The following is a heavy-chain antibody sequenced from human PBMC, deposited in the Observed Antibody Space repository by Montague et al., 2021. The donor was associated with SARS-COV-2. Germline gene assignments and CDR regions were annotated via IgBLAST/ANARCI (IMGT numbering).Heavy chain of an antibody. CDR1: GGSISSGSYY. D-gene: IGHD3-9*01. J-gene: IGHJ4*02. Sequence: TLSLTCTVSGGSISSGSYYWNWIRQPAGKGLEWIGRIYTSVSTNYNPSLKSRVTISVDTSKNQFSLKLSSVTAADTAVYYCARESLHLTGYYNDYFDYWGQGTLVTVSS. V-gene: IGHV4-61*02. CDR2: IYTSVST. CDR3: ARESLHLTGYYNDYFDY.